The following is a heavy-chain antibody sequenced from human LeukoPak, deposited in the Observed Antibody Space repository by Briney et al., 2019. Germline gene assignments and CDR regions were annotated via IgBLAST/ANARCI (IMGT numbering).Heavy chain of an antibody. CDR3: AKPLHYYYSNAAWCFDL. CDR2: IKQDGSEK. CDR1: GFTFSSYW. J-gene: IGHJ2*01. V-gene: IGHV3-7*01. D-gene: IGHD3-22*01. Sequence: GGSLRLSCAASGFTFSSYWMSWVRQAPGKGLEWVANIKQDGSEKYYVDSVKGRFTISRDTSKNTLYLQMNSLRADDTAVYYCAKPLHYYYSNAAWCFDLWGRGTLVTVSS.